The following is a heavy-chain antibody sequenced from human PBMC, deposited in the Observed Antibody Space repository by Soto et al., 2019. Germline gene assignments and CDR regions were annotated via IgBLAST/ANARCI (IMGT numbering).Heavy chain of an antibody. D-gene: IGHD3-3*01. CDR3: ATRITVFGLLIPPFDP. CDR1: GGSVNGYY. CDR2: INHTGGT. Sequence: ASETLSLTCAVYGGSVNGYYWNWIRQPPGKGLEWIGEINHTGGTHYNPSLKSRVTMSVDTTKNQFSLRLSSVTAADTAIYYCATRITVFGLLIPPFDPWGQGTQVTVSS. J-gene: IGHJ5*02. V-gene: IGHV4-34*01.